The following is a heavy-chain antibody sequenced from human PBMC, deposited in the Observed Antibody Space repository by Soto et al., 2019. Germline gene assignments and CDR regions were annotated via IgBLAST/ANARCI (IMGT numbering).Heavy chain of an antibody. CDR2: IIPIFGTA. J-gene: IGHJ6*02. D-gene: IGHD2-15*01. CDR1: GGTFSSYA. Sequence: VASVKVSCKASGGTFSSYAISWVRQAPGQGLEWMGGIIPIFGTANYAQKFQGRVTITADESTSTAYMELSSLRSEDTAVYYCASQNPGYCSGGSCYSYAGGMAVWGQGTTVTVSS. V-gene: IGHV1-69*13. CDR3: ASQNPGYCSGGSCYSYAGGMAV.